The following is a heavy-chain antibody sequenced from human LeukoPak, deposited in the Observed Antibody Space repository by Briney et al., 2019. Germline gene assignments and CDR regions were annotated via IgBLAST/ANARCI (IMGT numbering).Heavy chain of an antibody. V-gene: IGHV3-7*04. J-gene: IGHJ6*03. CDR3: ARGGGNYDFWSGYPPSYYYYYYYMDV. D-gene: IGHD3-3*01. Sequence: GGSLRLSCAASGFTFSNYWMSWVRQAPGKGLQWVANIKQDGSEKDYVDSLKGRFTISRDNAKNSLYLQMNSLRAEDTAVYYCARGGGNYDFWSGYPPSYYYYYYYMDVWGKGTTVTVSS. CDR1: GFTFSNYW. CDR2: IKQDGSEK.